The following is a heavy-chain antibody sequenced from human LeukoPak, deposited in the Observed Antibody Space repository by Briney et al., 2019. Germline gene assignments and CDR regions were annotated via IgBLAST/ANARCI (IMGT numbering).Heavy chain of an antibody. CDR1: GFTFSDYY. D-gene: IGHD3-9*01. CDR2: ISSSSSYT. CDR3: ARGYDILTGYSPFFYYGMDV. Sequence: GGSLRLSCAASGFTFSDYYMSSIRQAPGKGLEWVSYISSSSSYTNYADSVKGRFTISRDNAKNSLYLQMNSLRAEDTAVYYCARGYDILTGYSPFFYYGMDVWGKGTTVSVSS. J-gene: IGHJ6*04. V-gene: IGHV3-11*06.